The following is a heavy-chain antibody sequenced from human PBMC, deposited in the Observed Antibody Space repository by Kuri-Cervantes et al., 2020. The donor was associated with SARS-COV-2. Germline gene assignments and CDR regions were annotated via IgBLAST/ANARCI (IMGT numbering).Heavy chain of an antibody. Sequence: SETLSLTCAVSGYSISSGYYWGWIRPPPGKGLEWIGSIYHSGSTYYNPSLKSRVTISVDTSKNQFSLKLSSVTAADTAVYYCARQVGYNYYHDAFDIWGQGTMVTVSS. CDR3: ARQVGYNYYHDAFDI. V-gene: IGHV4-38-2*01. CDR2: IYHSGST. D-gene: IGHD5-24*01. CDR1: GYSISSGYY. J-gene: IGHJ3*02.